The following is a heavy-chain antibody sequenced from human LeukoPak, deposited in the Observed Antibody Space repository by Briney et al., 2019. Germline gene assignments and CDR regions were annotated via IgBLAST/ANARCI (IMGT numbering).Heavy chain of an antibody. CDR1: GFTFSNYA. Sequence: GGSLRLSCEVSGFTFSNYAMNWVRQAPGKGLEWVASISESGDTTDYADSVKGRFTISRDNSKNTLYLQMNSLRAEDTAVYYCAKQYLDATWGQGTLVTVSS. D-gene: IGHD2/OR15-2a*01. V-gene: IGHV3-23*01. CDR2: ISESGDTT. CDR3: AKQYLDAT. J-gene: IGHJ5*02.